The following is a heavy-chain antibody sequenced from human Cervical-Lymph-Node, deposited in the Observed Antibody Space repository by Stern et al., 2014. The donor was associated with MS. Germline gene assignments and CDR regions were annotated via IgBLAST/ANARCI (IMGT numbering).Heavy chain of an antibody. CDR2: KYYRSKWYT. J-gene: IGHJ6*02. D-gene: IGHD3-10*01. V-gene: IGHV6-1*01. CDR1: GDSVSSNSAT. Sequence: QVHLVESGPGLVKPSHTLSLTCAISGDSVSSNSATWNWIRQSPSRGLEWLGRKYYRSKWYTDHAVSVDSRVTINPDTSKNQFSLQLRSVTPEDTAVYYCTRGYYMDVWGQGTTVTVSS. CDR3: TRGYYMDV.